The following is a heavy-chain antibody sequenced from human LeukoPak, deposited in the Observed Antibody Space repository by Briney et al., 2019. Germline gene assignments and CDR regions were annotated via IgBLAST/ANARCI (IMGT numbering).Heavy chain of an antibody. V-gene: IGHV3-30*02. CDR3: AKSPYDSSGSYLDY. Sequence: GGSLRLSCAASGFTFSSYGMHWVRQAPGKGLEGVAFIRYDGSNKYYADSVKGRFTISRDNSKNTLYLQMNSLRAEDTAVYYCAKSPYDSSGSYLDYWGQGTLVTVSS. D-gene: IGHD3-22*01. J-gene: IGHJ4*02. CDR1: GFTFSSYG. CDR2: IRYDGSNK.